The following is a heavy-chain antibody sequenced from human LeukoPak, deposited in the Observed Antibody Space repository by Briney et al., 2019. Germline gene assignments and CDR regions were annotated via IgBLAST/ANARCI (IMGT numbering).Heavy chain of an antibody. J-gene: IGHJ3*02. V-gene: IGHV1-8*01. Sequence: ASVKVSCKASGYRFTSYVINWVRQATGQGLEWMGWMNPNSGNTGYAQKFQGRVTMTRNTSISTAYMELSSLRSEDTAVYYCARDPLTNAFDIWGQGTMVTVSS. CDR3: ARDPLTNAFDI. CDR1: GYRFTSYV. CDR2: MNPNSGNT.